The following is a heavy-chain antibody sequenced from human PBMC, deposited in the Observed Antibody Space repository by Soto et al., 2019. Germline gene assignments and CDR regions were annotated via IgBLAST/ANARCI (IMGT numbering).Heavy chain of an antibody. Sequence: GGSLRLSCAASGFTFSSYSMYWVRQAPGKGLEWVSSISSSSSYIYYADSVKGRFTISRDDAKNTAYLQMNSLNTEDTAVYYCSRQASDFWSGKPQYYMDVWGKGTTVTVSS. CDR1: GFTFSSYS. V-gene: IGHV3-21*04. D-gene: IGHD3-3*01. J-gene: IGHJ6*03. CDR2: ISSSSSYI. CDR3: SRQASDFWSGKPQYYMDV.